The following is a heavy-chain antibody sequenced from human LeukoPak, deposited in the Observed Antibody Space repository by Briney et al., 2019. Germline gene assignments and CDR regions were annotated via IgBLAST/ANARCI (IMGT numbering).Heavy chain of an antibody. J-gene: IGHJ5*02. D-gene: IGHD4-11*01. CDR1: GGSISSSSSYY. CDR2: IYYSGST. V-gene: IGHV4-39*01. Sequence: PSETLSLTCTVSGGSISSSSSYYWGWIRQPPGKGLEWIGSIYYSGSTYYNPSLKSRVTISVDTSKNQFSLKLSSVTAADTAVYYCARRLRYSNYNPWGQGTLVTVSS. CDR3: ARRLRYSNYNP.